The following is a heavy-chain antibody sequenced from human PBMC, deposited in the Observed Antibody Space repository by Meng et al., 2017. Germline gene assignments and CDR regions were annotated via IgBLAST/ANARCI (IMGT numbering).Heavy chain of an antibody. D-gene: IGHD2-15*01. CDR2: INHSGST. Sequence: QVQLQEWGAGLLKASEALSLTCVCPGGSFSDYYWSWIRQPPGKGLEWIGEINHSGSTNYNPSLKSRVTISVDTSKNQFSLKLSSVTAADTAVYYCARGVRLPDYWGQGTLVTVSS. CDR3: ARGVRLPDY. J-gene: IGHJ4*02. CDR1: GGSFSDYY. V-gene: IGHV4-34*01.